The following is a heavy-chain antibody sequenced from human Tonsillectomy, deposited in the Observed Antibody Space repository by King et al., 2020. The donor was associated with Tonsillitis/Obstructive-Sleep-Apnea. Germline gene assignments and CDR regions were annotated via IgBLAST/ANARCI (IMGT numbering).Heavy chain of an antibody. J-gene: IGHJ5*02. Sequence: VQLVESGGGLVQPGGSLRLSCAASGFTFRNYWMSWVRQAPGKGLEWVANIKQDGSEKHFVDSVKGRFTISRDNAKNSLSLEMNSLRAEDTAVYYCARSLWNQDVKSWPDNWFGRWGQGTLVTVSS. CDR3: ARSLWNQDVKSWPDNWFGR. CDR2: IKQDGSEK. V-gene: IGHV3-7*04. D-gene: IGHD1-1*01. CDR1: GFTFRNYW.